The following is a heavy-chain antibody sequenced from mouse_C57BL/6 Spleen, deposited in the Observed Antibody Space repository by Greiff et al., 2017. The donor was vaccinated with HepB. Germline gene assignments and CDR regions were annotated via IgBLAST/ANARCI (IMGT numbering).Heavy chain of an antibody. J-gene: IGHJ3*01. CDR1: GFTFSDYG. V-gene: IGHV5-17*01. CDR2: ISSGSSTI. Sequence: EVKLEESGGGLVKPGGSLKLSCAASGFTFSDYGMHWVRQAPEKGLEWVAYISSGSSTIYYADTVKGRFTISRDNAKNTLFLQMTSLRSEDTAMYYCASNCGSSLFAYWGQGTLVTVSA. D-gene: IGHD1-1*01. CDR3: ASNCGSSLFAY.